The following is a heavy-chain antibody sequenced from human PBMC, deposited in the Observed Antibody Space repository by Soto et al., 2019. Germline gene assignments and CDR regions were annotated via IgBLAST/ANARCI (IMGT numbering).Heavy chain of an antibody. CDR1: GFTFSSYA. J-gene: IGHJ4*02. D-gene: IGHD6-19*01. CDR3: AKGVRIAVAGTVDY. V-gene: IGHV3-23*01. CDR2: ISGSGGST. Sequence: EVQLLESGGGLVQPGGSLRLSCAASGFTFSSYAMSWVRQAPGKGLEWVSGISGSGGSTYYADSVKGRFTISRDNSKNKLYLQMNSLRAEDTAVYYCAKGVRIAVAGTVDYWGQGTLVTVSS.